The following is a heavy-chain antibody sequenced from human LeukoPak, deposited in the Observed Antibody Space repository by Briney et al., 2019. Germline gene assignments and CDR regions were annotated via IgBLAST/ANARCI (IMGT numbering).Heavy chain of an antibody. V-gene: IGHV3-74*01. D-gene: IGHD6-19*01. CDR3: ARCMAGTVYYYYYYMDV. CDR2: INSDGSST. Sequence: GGSLRLSCAASGFTFSSYWMHWVRQAPGKGLVWVSRINSDGSSTSYADSVKGRFTISRDNAKNTLYLQMNSLRAEDTAVYYCARCMAGTVYYYYYYMDVWGKGTTVTISS. J-gene: IGHJ6*03. CDR1: GFTFSSYW.